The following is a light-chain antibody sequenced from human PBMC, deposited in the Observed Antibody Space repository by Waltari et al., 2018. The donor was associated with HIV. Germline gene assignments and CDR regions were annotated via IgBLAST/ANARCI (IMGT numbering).Light chain of an antibody. CDR3: RKYAGVPRT. CDR2: GAS. CDR1: HIVTGSH. Sequence: IVLTQSPCPLSLPPAAPATLSCRAIHIVTGSHLAGYQQRPGQPPGLLVYGASSRSTGIPDRFSGSGSGTDFTLTISRLEAEDFAVYDCRKYAGVPRTLGQGTKLEIK. V-gene: IGKV3-20*01. J-gene: IGKJ2*01.